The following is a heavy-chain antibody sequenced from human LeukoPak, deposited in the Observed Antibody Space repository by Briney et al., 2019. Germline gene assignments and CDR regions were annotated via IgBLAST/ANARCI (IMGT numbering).Heavy chain of an antibody. Sequence: SETLSLTCNVSGDSITSYYWNWVRQPPGKGLEWIGYIYYTGSTNSNPSLKSRLTISLDTSKKHFSLRLSSVTAADTAIYYCASSYFYDGNRYFDYWGQGALVTVSS. CDR2: IYYTGST. D-gene: IGHD3-22*01. V-gene: IGHV4-59*08. CDR3: ASSYFYDGNRYFDY. CDR1: GDSITSYY. J-gene: IGHJ4*02.